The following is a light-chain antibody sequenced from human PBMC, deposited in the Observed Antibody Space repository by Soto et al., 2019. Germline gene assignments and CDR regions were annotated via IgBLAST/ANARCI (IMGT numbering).Light chain of an antibody. CDR2: DAS. CDR3: QQYNSQYT. Sequence: DIQMTQSPSTLSAYVGDRVTITCRASQSISSWLAWYQQKPGKAPKLLIYDASSLESGVPSRFSGSGSGTEFTLTISSLQPDDFATYYCQQYNSQYTFGQGTKLEIK. J-gene: IGKJ2*01. CDR1: QSISSW. V-gene: IGKV1-5*01.